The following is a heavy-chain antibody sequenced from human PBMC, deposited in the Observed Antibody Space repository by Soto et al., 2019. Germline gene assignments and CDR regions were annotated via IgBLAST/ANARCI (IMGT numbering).Heavy chain of an antibody. CDR2: ISYDGSNK. D-gene: IGHD6-13*01. Sequence: QVQLVESGGGVVQPGRSLRLSCAASGFTFSSYGMHWVRQAPGKGLEWVGVISYDGSNKYYADSVKGRFTISRDNSKNTLYLQMNSLRAEDTAVYYCAKELFPGIAAAGPYYYYGMDVWGQGTTVTVSS. J-gene: IGHJ6*02. V-gene: IGHV3-30*18. CDR3: AKELFPGIAAAGPYYYYGMDV. CDR1: GFTFSSYG.